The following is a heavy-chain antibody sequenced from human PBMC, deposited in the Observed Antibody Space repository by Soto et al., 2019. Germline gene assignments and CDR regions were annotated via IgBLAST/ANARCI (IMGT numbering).Heavy chain of an antibody. Sequence: EVKLLDSGGGLVQTGGSLRLSCAASGFTFSSYAMGWVRQAPGKGLDWVSVISGSGGITYSADSVKGRFTISRGNSKNILYLKMNSLRAEDTAVYYCAKGITDTGGYYYYSMDVWGQGTAVTVSS. V-gene: IGHV3-23*01. CDR3: AKGITDTGGYYYYSMDV. CDR2: ISGSGGIT. D-gene: IGHD3-16*01. J-gene: IGHJ6*02. CDR1: GFTFSSYA.